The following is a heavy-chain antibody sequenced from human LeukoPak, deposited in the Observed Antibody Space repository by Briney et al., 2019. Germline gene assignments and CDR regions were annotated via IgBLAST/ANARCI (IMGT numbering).Heavy chain of an antibody. D-gene: IGHD5-12*01. J-gene: IGHJ4*02. V-gene: IGHV3-7*03. CDR1: GFTFSSYW. Sequence: GGSLRLSCEASGFTFSSYWMSWVRQAPGKGLEWVANIKTDGSEKYYVDSVKGRFTISRDNAKNSLYLQMNSLRAEDTAVYYCAKGYERRVAHFDYWGQGTLVTVSS. CDR2: IKTDGSEK. CDR3: AKGYERRVAHFDY.